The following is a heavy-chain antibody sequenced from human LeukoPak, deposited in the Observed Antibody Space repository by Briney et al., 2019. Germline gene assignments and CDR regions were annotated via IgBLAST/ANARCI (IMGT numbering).Heavy chain of an antibody. Sequence: GGSLRLSCAASGFTFSSYWMNWVRQAPGKGLKWVANIKQDGTGKYYVDSVKGRFTISRDNAKRSLYLQMNSLRAEDMALYYCAKDVSWGFTAGAFDIWGQGTMVTVSS. CDR3: AKDVSWGFTAGAFDI. CDR2: IKQDGTGK. V-gene: IGHV3-7*03. CDR1: GFTFSSYW. J-gene: IGHJ3*02. D-gene: IGHD7-27*01.